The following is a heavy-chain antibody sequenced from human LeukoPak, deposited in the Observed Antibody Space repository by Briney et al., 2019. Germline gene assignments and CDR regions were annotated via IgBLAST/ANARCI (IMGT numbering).Heavy chain of an antibody. CDR2: ISYDGSNK. CDR1: GFTFSSYG. CDR3: AKEISPCGDFDY. Sequence: PGRSLRLSCAASGFTFSSYGMHWVRQAPGKGLEWVAVISYDGSNKYYADSVKGRFTISRDNSKNTLYLQMNSLRAEDTAVYYCAKEISPCGDFDYWGQGTLVTVSS. J-gene: IGHJ4*02. V-gene: IGHV3-30*18. D-gene: IGHD4-17*01.